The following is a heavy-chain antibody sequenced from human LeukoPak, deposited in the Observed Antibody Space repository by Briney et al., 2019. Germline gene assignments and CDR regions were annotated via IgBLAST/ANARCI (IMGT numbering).Heavy chain of an antibody. CDR3: ARARGYSYGYKGWFDP. V-gene: IGHV4-34*01. Sequence: SEALSLTCAVYGGSFSGYYWSWIRQPPGKGLEWIGEINHSGSTNYNPSLESRVTISVDTSKNQFSLKLSSVTAADTAVYYCARARGYSYGYKGWFDPWGQGTLVTVSS. D-gene: IGHD5-18*01. CDR1: GGSFSGYY. CDR2: INHSGST. J-gene: IGHJ5*02.